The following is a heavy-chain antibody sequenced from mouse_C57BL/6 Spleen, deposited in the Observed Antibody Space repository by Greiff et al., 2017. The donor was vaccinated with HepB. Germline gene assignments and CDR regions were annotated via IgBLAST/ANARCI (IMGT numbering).Heavy chain of an antibody. CDR3: ARSYGSSWDYFDY. J-gene: IGHJ2*01. V-gene: IGHV1-22*01. D-gene: IGHD1-1*01. CDR1: GYTFTDYN. Sequence: VQLQQSGPELVKPGASVKMSCKASGYTFTDYNMHWVKQSHGKSLEWIGYINPNNGGTSYNQKFKGKATLTVNKSSSTAYMELRSLTSEDSAVYYCARSYGSSWDYFDYWGQGTTLTVSS. CDR2: INPNNGGT.